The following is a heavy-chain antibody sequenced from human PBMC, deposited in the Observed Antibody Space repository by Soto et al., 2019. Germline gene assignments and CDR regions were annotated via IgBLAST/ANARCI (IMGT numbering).Heavy chain of an antibody. CDR3: ARDDYGMDV. CDR2: MWYDGSNK. CDR1: GFTFSNYH. V-gene: IGHV3-33*01. J-gene: IGHJ6*02. Sequence: QVHLVESGGGVVQPGRSLRLSCAASGFTFSNYHMHWVRQAPGKGLEWVAAMWYDGSNKYYAESVKGRFTISRDNSKDMLFLQMNSQRAEDTAIYYCARDDYGMDVWGQGTTVTVSS.